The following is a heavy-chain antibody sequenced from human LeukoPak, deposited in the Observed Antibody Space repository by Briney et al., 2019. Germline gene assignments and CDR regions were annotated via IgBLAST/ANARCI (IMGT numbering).Heavy chain of an antibody. CDR2: MSGSSSYI. Sequence: GGPLRLSCAASGFTFNNYNMNWVRQAPGKGLEWVSSMSGSSSYIYYADSVKGRFTISRDNAKNSLYLQMNSLRAEDTAVYYCARYADYYDSSGQPDYWGQGTLVTVSS. V-gene: IGHV3-21*01. D-gene: IGHD3-22*01. J-gene: IGHJ4*02. CDR3: ARYADYYDSSGQPDY. CDR1: GFTFNNYN.